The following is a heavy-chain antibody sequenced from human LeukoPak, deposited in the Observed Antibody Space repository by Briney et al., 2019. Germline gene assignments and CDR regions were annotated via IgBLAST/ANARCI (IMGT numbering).Heavy chain of an antibody. D-gene: IGHD3-22*01. V-gene: IGHV4-34*01. CDR2: INHSGST. CDR1: GGSFSGYY. J-gene: IGHJ5*02. Sequence: PSETLSLTCAVYGGSFSGYYWSWIRQPPGKGLEWIGEINHSGSTNYHASLKSRVTISVDTSKNQFSLKLSSVTAADTAVYYCARRRRYYYDTSGHNWFDPWGQGTLVTVSS. CDR3: ARRRRYYYDTSGHNWFDP.